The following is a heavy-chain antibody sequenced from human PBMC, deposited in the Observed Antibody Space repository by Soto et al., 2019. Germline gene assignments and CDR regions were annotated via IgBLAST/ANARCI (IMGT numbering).Heavy chain of an antibody. CDR1: GFTFNRYS. Sequence: QAQLVESGGVVVQPGRSLRLSCAASGFTFNRYSIHWVRQAPGKGLEWVAAMSHNENNKFYADSVKGRFTLSRDNSKTTVYLQMDSLRAEDTAVYYCARIDRELRELLNVFDVWGQGTMVTVSS. J-gene: IGHJ3*01. CDR2: MSHNENNK. D-gene: IGHD1-7*01. V-gene: IGHV3-30*01. CDR3: ARIDRELRELLNVFDV.